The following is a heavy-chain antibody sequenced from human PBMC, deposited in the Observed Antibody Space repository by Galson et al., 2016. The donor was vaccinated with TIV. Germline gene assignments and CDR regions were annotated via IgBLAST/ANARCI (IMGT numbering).Heavy chain of an antibody. CDR3: VRETKRGVWFDP. CDR2: IYKSGST. Sequence: SETLSLTCGVYGGSVSGYYWGWFRQPPGKGLEWIGRIYKSGSTSYNASLGGRVSISMDTSASQVSLRLISVTAADTAVYYCVRETKRGVWFDPWGQGSLVTVSS. CDR1: GGSVSGYY. J-gene: IGHJ5*02. V-gene: IGHV4-34*11. D-gene: IGHD2-8*01.